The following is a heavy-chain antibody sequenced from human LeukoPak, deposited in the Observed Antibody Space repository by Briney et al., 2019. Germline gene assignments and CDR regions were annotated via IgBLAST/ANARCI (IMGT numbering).Heavy chain of an antibody. V-gene: IGHV3-30*18. CDR1: GFTFSSYG. CDR2: ISYDGSNK. CDR3: AKDSIMITFGGAAPDY. J-gene: IGHJ4*02. D-gene: IGHD3-16*01. Sequence: GGSLRLSCAASGFTFSSYGMHWVRQAPGKGLEWVAVISYDGSNKYYADSVKGRFTISRDDSKNMLYLQMNSLRAEDTAVYYCAKDSIMITFGGAAPDYWGQGTLVTVSS.